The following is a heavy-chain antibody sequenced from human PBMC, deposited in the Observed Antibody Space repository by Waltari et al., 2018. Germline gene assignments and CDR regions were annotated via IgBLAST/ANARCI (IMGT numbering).Heavy chain of an antibody. CDR3: ARDRGPYCSSTSCQYASANFFDY. Sequence: QVQLVQSGAEVKKPGASVKVSCKASGYTFTSYAMHWVRQAPGHRLDWMGWINAGNGNTKYSQEFQGRVTITRDTSASTAYMELSSLRSEDMAVYYCARDRGPYCSSTSCQYASANFFDYWGQGTLVTVSS. J-gene: IGHJ4*02. D-gene: IGHD2-2*01. V-gene: IGHV1-3*03. CDR2: INAGNGNT. CDR1: GYTFTSYA.